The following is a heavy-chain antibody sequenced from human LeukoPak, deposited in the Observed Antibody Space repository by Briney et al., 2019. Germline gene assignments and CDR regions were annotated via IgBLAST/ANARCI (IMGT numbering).Heavy chain of an antibody. CDR3: AKAYSSGPWGYFDP. J-gene: IGHJ2*01. V-gene: IGHV3-9*03. CDR2: ISWNSGSI. Sequence: HPGRSLRLSCAASGFTFDDYAMHWVRQAPGKGLEWVSGISWNSGSIGYADSVKGRFTISRDNAKNSLYLQMNSLRAEDMALYYCAKAYSSGPWGYFDPWGRGTLVTVSS. D-gene: IGHD6-19*01. CDR1: GFTFDDYA.